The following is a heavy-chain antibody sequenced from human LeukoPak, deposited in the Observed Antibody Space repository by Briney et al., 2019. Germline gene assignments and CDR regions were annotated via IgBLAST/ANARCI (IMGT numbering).Heavy chain of an antibody. CDR1: GGTFSNYA. CDR3: ARDVPYSSSPYDAFDI. J-gene: IGHJ3*02. Sequence: GASVKVSCKASGGTFSNYAISWVRQAPGQGLEWIGGITPIFGTANYAHNFQGRVTITADESTSTAYMELSSLRSEDTAVYYCARDVPYSSSPYDAFDIWGQGTMVTVSS. D-gene: IGHD6-13*01. CDR2: ITPIFGTA. V-gene: IGHV1-69*13.